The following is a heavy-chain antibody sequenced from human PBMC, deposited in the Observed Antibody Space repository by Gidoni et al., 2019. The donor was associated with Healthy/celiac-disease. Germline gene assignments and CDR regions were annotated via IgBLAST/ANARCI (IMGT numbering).Heavy chain of an antibody. CDR2: ISYDGSNK. D-gene: IGHD2-2*01. Sequence: QVQLVESGGGVVQPGRSLRLSCAASGFTFSSYAMHWVRQAPGKGLEWVAVISYDGSNKYYADSVKGRFTISRDNSKNTLYLQMNSLRAEDTAVYYCAADCGSTSCYHGDYWGQGTLVTVSS. V-gene: IGHV3-30-3*01. CDR1: GFTFSSYA. CDR3: AADCGSTSCYHGDY. J-gene: IGHJ4*02.